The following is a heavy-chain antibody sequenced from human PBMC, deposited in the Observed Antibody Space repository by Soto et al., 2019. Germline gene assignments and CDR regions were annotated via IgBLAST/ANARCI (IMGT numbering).Heavy chain of an antibody. Sequence: GGSLRLSCAASGFTFSSYGMHWVRQAPGKGLEWVAVIWYDGSNKYYADSVKGRFTISRDNSKNTLYLQMNSLRAEDTAVYYCARDPGFFNCFDPWGQGTLVTVSS. D-gene: IGHD3-10*01. CDR1: GFTFSSYG. CDR2: IWYDGSNK. CDR3: ARDPGFFNCFDP. J-gene: IGHJ5*02. V-gene: IGHV3-33*01.